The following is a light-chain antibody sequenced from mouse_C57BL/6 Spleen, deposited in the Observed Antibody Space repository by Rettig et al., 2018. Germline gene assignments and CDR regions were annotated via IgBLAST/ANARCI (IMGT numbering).Light chain of an antibody. CDR1: QSLLNSGNQKNY. J-gene: IGKJ2*01. V-gene: IGKV8-19*01. CDR3: QNDYSYPPYT. CDR2: WAS. Sequence: DIVMTQSPSSLTVTAGEKVTMSCKSSQSLLNSGNQKNYLTWYQQKPGQPPKLLIYWASTRESGVPDRFTGSGSGTDFTLTISSVQAEDLAVYYCQNDYSYPPYTFGGGTKLEIK.